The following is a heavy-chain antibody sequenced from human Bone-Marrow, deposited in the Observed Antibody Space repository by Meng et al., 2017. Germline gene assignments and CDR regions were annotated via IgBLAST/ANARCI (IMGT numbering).Heavy chain of an antibody. CDR2: ISWNSGSI. CDR3: AGTFGGVIVIPSGY. D-gene: IGHD3-16*02. J-gene: IGHJ4*02. CDR1: GFTSNIYA. Sequence: SLKISCAASGFTSNIYAMRRVRQAPGKGLEWVSGISWNSGSIGYADSVKGRFTISRDNAKNSLYLQMNSLRAEDTAVYYCAGTFGGVIVIPSGYWGQGTLVTVSS. V-gene: IGHV3-9*02.